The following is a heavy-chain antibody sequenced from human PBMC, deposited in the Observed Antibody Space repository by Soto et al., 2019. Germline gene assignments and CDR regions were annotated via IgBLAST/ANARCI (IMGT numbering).Heavy chain of an antibody. Sequence: GESLKISCKGSGYTFSTYWIGWVRQMPGKGLEWMGIIYPGDSDTRYSPSFQGQVTISADKSISTAYLQWSSLKASDTAMYYCARTSGTNWALELDYWGQGTLVTAPQ. V-gene: IGHV5-51*01. CDR2: IYPGDSDT. D-gene: IGHD7-27*01. CDR3: ARTSGTNWALELDY. CDR1: GYTFSTYW. J-gene: IGHJ4*02.